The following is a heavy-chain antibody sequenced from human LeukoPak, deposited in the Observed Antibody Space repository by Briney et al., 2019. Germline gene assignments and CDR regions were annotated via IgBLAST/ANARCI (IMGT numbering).Heavy chain of an antibody. J-gene: IGHJ4*02. D-gene: IGHD3-22*01. V-gene: IGHV4-34*01. CDR1: GGSFSGYY. CDR3: ARGPPYYDSSGYDFDY. Sequence: SETLSLTCAVYGGSFSGYYWSWIRQPPGKGLEWIGEINHSGSTNYNPSLKSRVTISVDTSKNQFSLKLSSVTAADTAVYYCARGPPYYDSSGYDFDYWGQGTLVTVSS. CDR2: INHSGST.